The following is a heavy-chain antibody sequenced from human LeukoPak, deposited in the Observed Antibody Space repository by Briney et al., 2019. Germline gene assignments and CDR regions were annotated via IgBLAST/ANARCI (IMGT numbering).Heavy chain of an antibody. CDR3: ATVYSSGWYYDY. V-gene: IGHV1-2*02. CDR1: GYTFNAYY. J-gene: IGHJ4*02. CDR2: INPNSGGT. D-gene: IGHD6-19*01. Sequence: GASVTVSCKVSGYTFNAYYLHWVRQAPGQVLEWMGWINPNSGGTNYAQKFQGRVTLTRDTSISTAYMEMSRLRSDDTAVYYCATVYSSGWYYDYWGQGTLVTVSS.